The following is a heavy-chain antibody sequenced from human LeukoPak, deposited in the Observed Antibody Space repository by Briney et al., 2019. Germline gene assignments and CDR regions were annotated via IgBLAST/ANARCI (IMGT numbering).Heavy chain of an antibody. J-gene: IGHJ6*01. CDR2: ISSSSSYI. V-gene: IGHV3-21*01. D-gene: IGHD2-2*01. CDR1: GFTFSSYS. CDR3: ARDIVVVPACMDV. Sequence: PGWSLRLSCAASGFTFSSYSMNWVRHAPGRGLEWVSSISSSSSYIYYADSVKGRFTISRDNAKNSLYLQMNSLGAADTAVYYCARDIVVVPACMDVWGQGATVTVSS.